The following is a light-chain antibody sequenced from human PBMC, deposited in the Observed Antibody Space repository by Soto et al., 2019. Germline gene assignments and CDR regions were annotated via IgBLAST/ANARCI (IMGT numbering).Light chain of an antibody. CDR3: QHRTNWPPIHT. CDR2: NIS. CDR1: QSVSRY. V-gene: IGKV3-11*01. J-gene: IGKJ3*01. Sequence: DIVLTQSPATLSLSPGERATLSCRASQSVSRYLAWYQQTPGQAPRHLIYNISNRTTGVTARVSGSGSGTYFTLTISRLESDDFAVYYCQHRTNWPPIHTFGPGTKVDIK.